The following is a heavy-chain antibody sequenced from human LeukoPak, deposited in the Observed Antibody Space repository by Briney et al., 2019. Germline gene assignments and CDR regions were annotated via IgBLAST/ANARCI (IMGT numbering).Heavy chain of an antibody. Sequence: GGSLRLSCAASGFTFSSYATSWVRQAPGKGLEWVSGITGSGGSTYYADSVKGRFTISRDSSKNTLYLQMSSLRAEDTAIYYCAKDTSTRWYSSTPLPGDYWGQGTLVTVSS. CDR2: ITGSGGST. CDR3: AKDTSTRWYSSTPLPGDY. CDR1: GFTFSSYA. V-gene: IGHV3-23*01. D-gene: IGHD6-13*01. J-gene: IGHJ4*02.